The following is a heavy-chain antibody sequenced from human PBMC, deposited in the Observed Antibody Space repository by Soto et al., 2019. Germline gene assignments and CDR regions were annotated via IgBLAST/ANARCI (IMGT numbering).Heavy chain of an antibody. V-gene: IGHV4-61*01. CDR1: GGSVSSGIYY. D-gene: IGHD3-16*01. J-gene: IGHJ4*02. CDR3: ARGGTPIDY. CDR2: IYYSGST. Sequence: SETLSLTCTVSGGSVSSGIYYWSWIRQPPGKGLECIGYIYYSGSTNYNPSLKSRVTISVDTSKNQFSLKLSSVTAADTAVYYCARGGTPIDYWGQATLVTVSS.